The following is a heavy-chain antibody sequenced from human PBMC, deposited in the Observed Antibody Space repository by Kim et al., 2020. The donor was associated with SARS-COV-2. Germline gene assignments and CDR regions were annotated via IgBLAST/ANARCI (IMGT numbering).Heavy chain of an antibody. Sequence: GGSLRLSCAASGFTFSSYSMNWVRQAPGKGLEWVSYISSSSSTIYYADSVKGRFTISRDNAKNSLYLQMNSLRDEDTAVYYCARDRGLYSGSYYAWRAFDIWGQWTMVTVSS. CDR3: ARDRGLYSGSYYAWRAFDI. D-gene: IGHD1-26*01. V-gene: IGHV3-48*02. CDR1: GFTFSSYS. J-gene: IGHJ3*02. CDR2: ISSSSSTI.